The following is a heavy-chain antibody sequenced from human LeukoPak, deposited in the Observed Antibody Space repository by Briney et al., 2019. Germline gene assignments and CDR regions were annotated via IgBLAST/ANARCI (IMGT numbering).Heavy chain of an antibody. Sequence: GGSLRLSCAASGFTFRSYWMSWVRRAPGIGLEWVAKIKEDGSEKYYVDSVKGRFTISRDNAKNSLDLQMNSLRAEVTAVYYCARDLVNFWGQGTLVTVSS. CDR3: ARDLVNF. J-gene: IGHJ4*02. CDR1: GFTFRSYW. V-gene: IGHV3-7*04. D-gene: IGHD6-6*01. CDR2: IKEDGSEK.